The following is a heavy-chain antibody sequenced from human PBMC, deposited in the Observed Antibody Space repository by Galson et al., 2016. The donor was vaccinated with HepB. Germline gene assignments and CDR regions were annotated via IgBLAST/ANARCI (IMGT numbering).Heavy chain of an antibody. D-gene: IGHD2-21*01. CDR3: ASSNMWRGWFDP. CDR1: AGSIKTYY. J-gene: IGHJ5*02. V-gene: IGHV4-59*01. Sequence: SETLSLTCTVSAGSIKTYYWSWIQQPPGKGLEWIGYIYYSGSTNYHPSLKSRVTISIDTSKNQFSLKLRSVTAADTAVYYCASSNMWRGWFDPWGQGTLVTVSS. CDR2: IYYSGST.